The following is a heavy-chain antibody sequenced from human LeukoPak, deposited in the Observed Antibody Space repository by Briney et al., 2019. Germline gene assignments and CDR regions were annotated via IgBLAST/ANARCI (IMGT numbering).Heavy chain of an antibody. J-gene: IGHJ4*02. D-gene: IGHD1-26*01. CDR1: GFSLSTSGMC. CDR2: IDWDDDK. CDR3: ARLSIVGASLDY. V-gene: IGHV2-70*11. Sequence: SGPTLVNPTHPLTLTCTFSGFSLSTSGMCVSCIRQPPGKALEWLARIDWDDDKYYSTSLKTRLTISKDTSKNQVVLTMTNMDPVDTATYYCARLSIVGASLDYWGQGTLVTVSS.